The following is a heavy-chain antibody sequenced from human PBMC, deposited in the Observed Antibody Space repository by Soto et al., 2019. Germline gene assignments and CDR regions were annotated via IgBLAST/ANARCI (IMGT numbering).Heavy chain of an antibody. D-gene: IGHD1-26*01. Sequence: ASETLCLTCSVSGGSINSDDSFWGWVRQSPGKGLEWIGSLYYGGSTFYNPSLKSRVTISLDTSKNQFSLRLTSVTAADTAIYYCARQLPVGATSWFDPWGQGTLVTVSS. CDR2: LYYGGST. CDR1: GGSINSDDSF. CDR3: ARQLPVGATSWFDP. V-gene: IGHV4-39*01. J-gene: IGHJ5*02.